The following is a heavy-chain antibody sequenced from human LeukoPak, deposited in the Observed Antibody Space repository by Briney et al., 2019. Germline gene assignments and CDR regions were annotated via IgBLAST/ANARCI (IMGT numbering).Heavy chain of an antibody. CDR3: AGVWTLASWQWLVHDAFDI. J-gene: IGHJ3*02. D-gene: IGHD6-19*01. CDR2: YAPEEGET. V-gene: IGHV1-24*01. CDR1: GGTLTGLS. Sequence: GASVKVSCKVSGGTLTGLSIHWVRQAPGKGLEWMGGYAPEEGETIYAKKFQGRVTMTEDTSSNTAYMQLSSLRSEDAAVYYCAGVWTLASWQWLVHDAFDIWGQGTMVTVSS.